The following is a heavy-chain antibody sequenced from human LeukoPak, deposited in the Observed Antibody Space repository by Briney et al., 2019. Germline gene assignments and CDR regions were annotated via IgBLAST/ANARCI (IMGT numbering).Heavy chain of an antibody. Sequence: GGSLRLSCAASGFTFSSYSMNWVRQAPGKGLEWVALISSDGSNKYYADSVKGRFTISRDNSKNTLDLHMNSLRPEDTAEYYCARGTATNPDSWGQGTLVIVSS. CDR2: ISSDGSNK. V-gene: IGHV3-30*03. CDR1: GFTFSSYS. J-gene: IGHJ4*02. CDR3: ARGTATNPDS. D-gene: IGHD4-11*01.